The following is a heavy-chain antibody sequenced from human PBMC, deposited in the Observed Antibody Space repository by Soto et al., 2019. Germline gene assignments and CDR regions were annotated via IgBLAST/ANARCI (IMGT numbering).Heavy chain of an antibody. D-gene: IGHD3-16*01. Sequence: GASVKVSCKASGYTFTSYGISWVRQAPGQGLEWMGWISADNGNTNYAQKLQGRVTMTEDTSTSTAYMELRSLRSDDTAVYYCATDLIGSFDYWGQGTLVTVSS. V-gene: IGHV1-18*01. CDR3: ATDLIGSFDY. CDR2: ISADNGNT. J-gene: IGHJ4*02. CDR1: GYTFTSYG.